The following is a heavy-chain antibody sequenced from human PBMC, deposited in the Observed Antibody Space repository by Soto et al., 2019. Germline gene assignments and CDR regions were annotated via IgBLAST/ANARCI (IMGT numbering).Heavy chain of an antibody. CDR2: IYYSGST. V-gene: IGHV4-30-4*01. J-gene: IGHJ5*02. D-gene: IGHD6-13*01. Sequence: QVQLQESGPGLVKPSQTLSLTCSVSGGSISSGDYYWSWIRQPPGKGREWIGNIYYSGSTYYNPSLKSRVTISVDTSKNQFSLKLSSVTAADTAVYYCARQSYSSSWYGPIFNWFDPWGQGNLVTVSS. CDR3: ARQSYSSSWYGPIFNWFDP. CDR1: GGSISSGDYY.